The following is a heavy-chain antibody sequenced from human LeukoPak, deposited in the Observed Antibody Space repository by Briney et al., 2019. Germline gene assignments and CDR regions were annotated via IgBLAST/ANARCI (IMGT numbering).Heavy chain of an antibody. D-gene: IGHD1-14*01. CDR3: ASRPRADMGPLDY. CDR2: ISTGSSYI. V-gene: IGHV3-21*04. J-gene: IGHJ4*02. Sequence: GGSLRLSCAASGFTFSSYSMNWVRQAPGKGLEWVSSISTGSSYIYYADSVKGRFTISRDNSKNTLYLQMNSLRADETAIYYCASRPRADMGPLDYWGQGTLVTVST. CDR1: GFTFSSYS.